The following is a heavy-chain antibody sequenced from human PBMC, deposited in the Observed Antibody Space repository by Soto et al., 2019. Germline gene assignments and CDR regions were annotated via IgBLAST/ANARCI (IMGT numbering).Heavy chain of an antibody. CDR3: SGSLRGDTNWFDP. J-gene: IGHJ5*02. D-gene: IGHD2-21*01. V-gene: IGHV3-73*01. CDR2: IRSKANNYAT. Sequence: EVQLVESGGGLVQPGGSLKLSCAASGFTFSGSAMHWVRQASGKGLEWVGRIRSKANNYATTYAASVKGRFTISRDDSNNTAYLQMNSLKTEDTAVYYCSGSLRGDTNWFDPWGQGTLVTVSS. CDR1: GFTFSGSA.